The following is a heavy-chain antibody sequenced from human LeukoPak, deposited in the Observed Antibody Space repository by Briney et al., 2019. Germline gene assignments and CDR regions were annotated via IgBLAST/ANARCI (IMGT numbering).Heavy chain of an antibody. CDR3: AREDHSTGIDY. CDR2: MSPNSGNT. Sequence: SVKVSCKASGYTFTSYDINWVRQATGQGLEWMGWMSPNSGNTGYAQKFQDRVTITRNTSISTAYMELSSLRSEDTAVYYCAREDHSTGIDYWGQGTLVTVSS. V-gene: IGHV1-8*03. CDR1: GYTFTSYD. D-gene: IGHD4-11*01. J-gene: IGHJ4*02.